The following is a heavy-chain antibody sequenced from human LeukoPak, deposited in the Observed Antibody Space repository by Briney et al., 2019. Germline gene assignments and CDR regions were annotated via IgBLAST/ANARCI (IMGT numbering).Heavy chain of an antibody. V-gene: IGHV3-30*12. CDR1: GFSFSSYG. CDR2: ISYDANIGSNK. Sequence: GGSLRLSCAASGFSFSSYGMHWVRQAPGKGLEWVALISYDANIGSNKYYADSVKGRFTISRDNAKNSLYLQMNSLRAEDTAVYYCARVVGQQRATNFDYWGQGTLVTVSS. CDR3: ARVVGQQRATNFDY. J-gene: IGHJ4*02. D-gene: IGHD6-25*01.